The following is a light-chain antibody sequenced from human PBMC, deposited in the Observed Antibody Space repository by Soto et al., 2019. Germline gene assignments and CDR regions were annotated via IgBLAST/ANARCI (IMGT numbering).Light chain of an antibody. V-gene: IGKV1-5*03. Sequence: DLQMTQSPSTLYASVGDRVTITCRASQSISSWLAWYQQKPVKAPKLLIYTSSSLESGVPSRFSGRGSGTEFTLTISSLQPDDFATYSCQQYNSYWTFGQGTNVEIK. CDR3: QQYNSYWT. J-gene: IGKJ1*01. CDR1: QSISSW. CDR2: TSS.